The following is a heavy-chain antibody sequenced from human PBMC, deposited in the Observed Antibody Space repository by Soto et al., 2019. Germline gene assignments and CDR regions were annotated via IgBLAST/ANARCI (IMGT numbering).Heavy chain of an antibody. J-gene: IGHJ4*02. V-gene: IGHV2-5*02. D-gene: IGHD2-2*01. CDR2: IYWDDDK. Sequence: QITLKESGPTLVKPTQTLTLTCTFSGFSLTGSGVGVGWIRQPPGKALEWLALIYWDDDKRYSPSLKSRLTITKDTSKNPVALTVTNMDPVDTATYYCARFLGSDTSLYYFDYWGQGTLFTVSS. CDR3: ARFLGSDTSLYYFDY. CDR1: GFSLTGSGVG.